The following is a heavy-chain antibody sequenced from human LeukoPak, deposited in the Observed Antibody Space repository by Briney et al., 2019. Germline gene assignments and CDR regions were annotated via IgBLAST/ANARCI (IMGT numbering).Heavy chain of an antibody. V-gene: IGHV4-34*01. CDR1: GESFSGYY. Sequence: SETLSLTCAVYGESFSGYYWSWIRQPPGKGLEWIGEINHSGSTNYNPSLKSRVTISVDTSKNQFSLKLSSVTAADTAVYYCARPFGGYCTNGICYRRYYFDYWGQGTLVTVSS. CDR3: ARPFGGYCTNGICYRRYYFDY. D-gene: IGHD2-8*01. CDR2: INHSGST. J-gene: IGHJ4*02.